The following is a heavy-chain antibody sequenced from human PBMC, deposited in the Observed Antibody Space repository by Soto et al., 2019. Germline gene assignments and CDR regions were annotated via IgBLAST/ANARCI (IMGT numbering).Heavy chain of an antibody. Sequence: QVHLQQWGAGLLKPSGTLSLTCAVSGGSFSDAFWSWVRQSPGRGLEWIGKVFHTGNTNYNPSLTSRVTLSVDTAKNQFSQRLTSVTAADSAVYYCARAPRELLAEGPLFLYYYYGLDVWGQGTTVTVSS. CDR2: VFHTGNT. J-gene: IGHJ6*02. D-gene: IGHD1-7*01. CDR1: GGSFSDAF. V-gene: IGHV4-34*12. CDR3: ARAPRELLAEGPLFLYYYYGLDV.